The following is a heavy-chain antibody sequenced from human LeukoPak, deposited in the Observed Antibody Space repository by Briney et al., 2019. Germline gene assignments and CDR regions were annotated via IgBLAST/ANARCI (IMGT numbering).Heavy chain of an antibody. D-gene: IGHD6-19*01. CDR1: GFTFKTYG. CDR3: ARLGRVTGWYSEY. V-gene: IGHV3-74*01. CDR2: ISADGSST. J-gene: IGHJ4*02. Sequence: GGSLRLSCAASGFTFKTYGMHWVRQAPGKGLVWVSRISADGSSTKYADSVKGRFTISRDNTKSTLYLHLNSLTAEDTAVYYCARLGRVTGWYSEYWGQGNLVTVSS.